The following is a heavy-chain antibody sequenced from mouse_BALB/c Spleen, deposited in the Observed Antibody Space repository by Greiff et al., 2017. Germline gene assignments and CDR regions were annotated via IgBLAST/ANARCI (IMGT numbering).Heavy chain of an antibody. CDR1: GYTFTSYW. Sequence: QVQLQQPGAELVKPGASVKMSCKASGYTFTSYWMHWVKQRPGQGLEWIGVIDPSDSYTSYNQKFKGKATLTVDTSSSTAYMQLSSLTSEDSAVYYRTRGSIYYGYAYYAMDYWGQGTSVTVSS. D-gene: IGHD2-2*01. V-gene: IGHV1S127*01. CDR3: TRGSIYYGYAYYAMDY. CDR2: IDPSDSYT. J-gene: IGHJ4*01.